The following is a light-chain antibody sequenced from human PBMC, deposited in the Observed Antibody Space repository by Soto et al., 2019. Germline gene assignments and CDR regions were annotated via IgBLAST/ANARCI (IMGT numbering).Light chain of an antibody. J-gene: IGLJ2*01. Sequence: QSVLTQPASVSGSPGQSITISCTGTSSDVGGYNYVSWYQQHPGKAPKLTIYEVSNRPSGVSNRFSGSKSGNTASLTISGLQAEDEADYYCSSYTSSSTVVFSGGTKLTVL. CDR1: SSDVGGYNY. V-gene: IGLV2-14*01. CDR3: SSYTSSSTVV. CDR2: EVS.